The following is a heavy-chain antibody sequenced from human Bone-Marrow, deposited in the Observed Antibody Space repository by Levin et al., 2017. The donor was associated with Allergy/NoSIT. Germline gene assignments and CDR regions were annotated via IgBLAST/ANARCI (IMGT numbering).Heavy chain of an antibody. D-gene: IGHD5-12*01. CDR3: ARGLEYSGLP. Sequence: AGGSLRLSCAASGFTFSTYTMNWVRQAPGKGLDWVSSITSSSSYIYYADSVKGRFTISRDNAKNSLYLQMNSLSVEDTAVYYCARGLEYSGLPWGQGTLVTVSS. CDR1: GFTFSTYT. V-gene: IGHV3-21*01. CDR2: ITSSSSYI. J-gene: IGHJ5*02.